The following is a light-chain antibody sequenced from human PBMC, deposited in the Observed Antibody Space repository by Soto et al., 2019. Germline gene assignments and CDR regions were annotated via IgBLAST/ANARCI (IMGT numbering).Light chain of an antibody. CDR1: QGISNY. J-gene: IGKJ1*01. V-gene: IGKV1-27*01. CDR2: AAS. Sequence: DIQMTQSPSSLSASVGDRVTITCRASQGISNYLAWYQQKPGKVPKLLIYAASTLQSGVPSRFSGSGSGTEFTLTISSLQPEDVATYYCQMYNRAPPWTFGQGTKVEIK. CDR3: QMYNRAPPWT.